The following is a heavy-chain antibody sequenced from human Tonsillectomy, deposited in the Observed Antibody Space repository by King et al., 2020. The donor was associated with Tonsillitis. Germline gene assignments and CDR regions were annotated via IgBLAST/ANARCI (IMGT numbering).Heavy chain of an antibody. CDR3: AKGTLGFLEWYYYGMDV. D-gene: IGHD3-3*01. Sequence: VQLVESGGGLVQPGGSLRLSCAASGFNFNNYDMSWVRQAPGKGLEWVSAISGSGGTTSYAHSVKGRFTISRDNSKNTLYLQMNSLRAEDTAVYYCAKGTLGFLEWYYYGMDVWGQGTTVTVSS. V-gene: IGHV3-23*04. CDR1: GFNFNNYD. CDR2: ISGSGGTT. J-gene: IGHJ6*02.